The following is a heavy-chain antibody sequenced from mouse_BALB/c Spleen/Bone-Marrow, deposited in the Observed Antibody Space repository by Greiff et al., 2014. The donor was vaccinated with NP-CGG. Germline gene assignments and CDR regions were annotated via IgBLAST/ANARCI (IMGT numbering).Heavy chain of an antibody. CDR3: TRSVHYGTSHEGFAY. D-gene: IGHD1-1*01. CDR1: GYTFTSYW. V-gene: IGHV1-69*02. CDR2: IYPSDTYA. J-gene: IGHJ3*01. Sequence: VQVVESGAELVRPGTSVKLSCKASGYTFTSYWINWVKQRPGQGLEWIGNIYPSDTYANYNQKFKDKATLTVDKSSSTAYMQLSSPTSEDSAVYYCTRSVHYGTSHEGFAYWGQGTLVTVSA.